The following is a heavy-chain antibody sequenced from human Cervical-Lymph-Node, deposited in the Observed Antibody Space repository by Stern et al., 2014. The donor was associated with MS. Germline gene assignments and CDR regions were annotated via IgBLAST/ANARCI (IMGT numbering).Heavy chain of an antibody. D-gene: IGHD6-19*01. Sequence: QVQLVQSEPEVKKPGASLKVSCKASGYIFTTYGMHWVRQAPGQGLEWMGRISGYNGNTADAQRFQGRVTMTIDTSTTTAYMEMRSLRSDDTATYYCARGDGSGWFGLWGQGTLVTVSS. CDR3: ARGDGSGWFGL. V-gene: IGHV1-18*01. CDR1: GYIFTTYG. CDR2: ISGYNGNT. J-gene: IGHJ5*02.